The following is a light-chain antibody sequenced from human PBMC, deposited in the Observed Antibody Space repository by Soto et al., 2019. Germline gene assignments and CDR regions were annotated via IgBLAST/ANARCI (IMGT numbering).Light chain of an antibody. CDR3: QQFNIWPLT. CDR2: DAS. CDR1: QSIRSN. Sequence: EIVMTQSPATLSVSPGERATLSCRASQSIRSNLAWYQQKPGQAPRLLIYDASTRATGVPARFSGSGSGAEVTLTISSLQSEDFAVYYCQQFNIWPLTFGGGTKVEI. V-gene: IGKV3-15*01. J-gene: IGKJ4*01.